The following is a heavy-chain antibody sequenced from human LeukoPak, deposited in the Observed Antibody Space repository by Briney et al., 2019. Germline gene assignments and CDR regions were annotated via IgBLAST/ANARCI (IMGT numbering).Heavy chain of an antibody. J-gene: IGHJ4*02. CDR3: ARGYYDFWSGYFHTSDSYFDY. V-gene: IGHV4-39*07. CDR1: GGSISSSSYY. CDR2: IYYSGST. Sequence: SETLSLTCTVSGGSISSSSYYWGWIRQPPGKGLEWIGSIYYSGSTYYNPSLKSRVTISVDTSKNQFSLKLSSVTAADTAVYYCARGYYDFWSGYFHTSDSYFDYWGQGTLVTVSS. D-gene: IGHD3-3*01.